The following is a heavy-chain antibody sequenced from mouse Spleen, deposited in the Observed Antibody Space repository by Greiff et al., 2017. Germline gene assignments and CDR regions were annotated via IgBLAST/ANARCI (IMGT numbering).Heavy chain of an antibody. D-gene: IGHD2-10*01. CDR1: GYTFTDYN. J-gene: IGHJ2*01. Sequence: EVQLQQSGPELVKPGASVKMSCKASGYTFTDYNMHWVKQSHGKSLEWIGYINPNNGGTSYNQKFKGKATLTVNKSSSTAYMELRSLTSEDSAVYYCARAYYGNTYYFDYWGQGTTLTVSS. V-gene: IGHV1-22*01. CDR2: INPNNGGT. CDR3: ARAYYGNTYYFDY.